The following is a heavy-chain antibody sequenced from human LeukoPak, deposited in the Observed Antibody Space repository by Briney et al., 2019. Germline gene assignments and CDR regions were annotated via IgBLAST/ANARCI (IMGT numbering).Heavy chain of an antibody. CDR2: IRYDGDSK. Sequence: GGSLRLSCAASGFTFSNYGMHWFRQAPGKGLEWVAFIRYDGDSKYYVDSVEGRFTISRDNTKNILYLQMNRLRVDDTALYHCAKIHSSGWNGPGGDFWGQGTLVTVSS. J-gene: IGHJ4*02. V-gene: IGHV3-30*02. CDR3: AKIHSSGWNGPGGDF. CDR1: GFTFSNYG. D-gene: IGHD6-19*01.